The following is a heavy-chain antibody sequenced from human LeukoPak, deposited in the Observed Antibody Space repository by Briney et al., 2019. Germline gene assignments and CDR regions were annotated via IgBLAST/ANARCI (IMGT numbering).Heavy chain of an antibody. CDR3: AKFEGALLGNYYMDV. Sequence: GGPLSLSCAVSGFPFSDFAMSWVRQAPGKGLEWVSTISGGGDNTYFADSVKGRFTISRDNSENTLFLQMVSLRAEDTAVYYCAKFEGALLGNYYMDVWGKGTTVTVSS. V-gene: IGHV3-23*01. J-gene: IGHJ6*03. CDR1: GFPFSDFA. CDR2: ISGGGDNT.